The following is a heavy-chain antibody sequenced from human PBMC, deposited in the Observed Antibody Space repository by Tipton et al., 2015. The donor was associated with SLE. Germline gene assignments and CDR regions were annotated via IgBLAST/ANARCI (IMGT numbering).Heavy chain of an antibody. J-gene: IGHJ3*02. CDR1: GFTFSAYG. CDR2: ISNDGSEN. D-gene: IGHD1-1*01. V-gene: IGHV3-30*04. CDR3: VAELEREAFDI. Sequence: SLRLSCAASGFTFSAYGMHWVRQAPGRGLECVAVISNDGSENYYADSVKGRFTISRDNSQNTLYLQMNSLRAEDTALYYCVAELEREAFDIWGQGTMVTVSS.